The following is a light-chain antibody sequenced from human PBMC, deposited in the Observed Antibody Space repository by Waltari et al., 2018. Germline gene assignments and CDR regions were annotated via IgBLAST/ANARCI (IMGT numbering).Light chain of an antibody. Sequence: EIVLTQSPATLSLSPGERATLSCRASQSVNSYLAWYQQKPGQAPRLLIYDGSRRASGIPARFSGSGSGTDFTPTIGSLEPEDSAVYYCQQRGHWPPDATFGPGTKIEIK. CDR2: DGS. CDR3: QQRGHWPPDAT. CDR1: QSVNSY. V-gene: IGKV3-11*01. J-gene: IGKJ3*01.